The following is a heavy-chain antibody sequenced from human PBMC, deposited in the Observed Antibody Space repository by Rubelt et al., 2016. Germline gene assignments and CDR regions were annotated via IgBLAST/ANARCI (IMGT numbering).Heavy chain of an antibody. J-gene: IGHJ4*02. CDR2: ISFSGVST. CDR1: GFTFSSYS. Sequence: EVQLVESGGDLVQPGGSLRLSCAASGFTFSSYSMNWVRQAPGKGLGWVSSISFSGVSTYSADSVRGRLTISRDNSKNTLYLQMNSLRAEDTAVYYCAKEFLCDYWGQGALVTVSS. V-gene: IGHV3-23*04. CDR3: AKEFLCDY.